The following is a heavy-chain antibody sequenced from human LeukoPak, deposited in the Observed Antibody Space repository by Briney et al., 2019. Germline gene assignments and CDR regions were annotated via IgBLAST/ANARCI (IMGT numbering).Heavy chain of an antibody. V-gene: IGHV3-33*01. CDR2: IWFDGSKR. CDR3: ARCTGGSCVFDY. Sequence: GSLRLSCAASGFTFSTYGMHWVRQAPGKGLEWVALIWFDGSKRYYGDSLKGRFTVSRDNSKNTLYLQVDSLRAEDTAVYYCARCTGGSCVFDYWGQGTLVTVSS. CDR1: GFTFSTYG. J-gene: IGHJ4*02. D-gene: IGHD2-8*02.